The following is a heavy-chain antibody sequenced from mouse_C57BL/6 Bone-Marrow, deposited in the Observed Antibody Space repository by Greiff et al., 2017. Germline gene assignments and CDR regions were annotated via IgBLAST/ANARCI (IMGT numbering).Heavy chain of an antibody. CDR1: GFNIKDYY. CDR2: IDPEDGDT. V-gene: IGHV14-1*01. J-gene: IGHJ1*03. D-gene: IGHD2-3*01. CDR3: TTLGDGYSWYFDV. Sequence: VQLKQSGAELVRPGASVKLSCTASGFNIKDYYMHWVKQRPEQGLEWIGRIDPEDGDTEYAPKFQGKATMTADTSSNTAYLQLSSLTSEDTAVYYCTTLGDGYSWYFDVWGTGTTVTVSS.